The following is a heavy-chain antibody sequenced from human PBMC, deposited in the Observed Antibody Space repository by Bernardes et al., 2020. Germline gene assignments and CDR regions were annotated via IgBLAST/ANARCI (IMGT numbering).Heavy chain of an antibody. D-gene: IGHD2-2*01. J-gene: IGHJ6*02. V-gene: IGHV1-8*01. CDR1: GYTFTSYD. CDR2: MNANRGNT. CDR3: ARGDCSSTKCYAWFYGMDV. Sequence: ASVKVSCKTSGYTFTSYDINWVRQTPGQGLEWLGWMNANRGNTGYAQKFQGRVTMTRDTSISTAYIELSSLTSEDTAVYYCARGDCSSTKCYAWFYGMDVWGQGTTVTVSS.